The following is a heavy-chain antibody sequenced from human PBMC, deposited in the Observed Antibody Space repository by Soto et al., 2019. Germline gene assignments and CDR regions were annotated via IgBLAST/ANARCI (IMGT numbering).Heavy chain of an antibody. CDR3: ARDSLFGGEDGYYSPNY. D-gene: IGHD3-3*01. Sequence: QVQLVQSGAEVKKPGASVKVSCKASGYTFISYGISWVRQAPGQGLEWMGWISPYNGNTHYSQNFQGSVAMTTNTSTNTAYMELRSLRSDDTAVYYCARDSLFGGEDGYYSPNYWGQGTLVTVSS. CDR1: GYTFISYG. CDR2: ISPYNGNT. V-gene: IGHV1-18*01. J-gene: IGHJ4*02.